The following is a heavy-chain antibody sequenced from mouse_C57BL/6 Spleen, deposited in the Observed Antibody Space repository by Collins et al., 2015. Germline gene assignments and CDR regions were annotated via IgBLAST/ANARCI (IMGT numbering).Heavy chain of an antibody. J-gene: IGHJ4*01. CDR1: GFTFSSYA. Sequence: EVMLVESGGGLVKPGGSLKLSCAASGFTFSSYAMSWVRQTPEKRLEWVATISSGGSYTYYPDSVKGRFTISRDNAKNTLYPQMSSLRSEDTAMYYCARHGDYYAMDYWGQGTSVTVSS. V-gene: IGHV5-9-1*01. CDR2: ISSGGSYT. CDR3: ARHGDYYAMDY.